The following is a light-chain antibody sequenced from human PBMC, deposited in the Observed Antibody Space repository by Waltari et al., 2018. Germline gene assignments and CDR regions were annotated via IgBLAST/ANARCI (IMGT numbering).Light chain of an antibody. CDR3: MQALQTPYT. CDR1: QSLLHSNGYNY. CDR2: LGS. Sequence: DIVMTQSPLSLPVTPGEPASISCRSLQSLLHSNGYNYLDWYLQKPGQSPQLLIYLGSNRASGVPDRFSGIGSGTDFTLKISRVEAEDVGVYYCMQALQTPYTFGQGTKLEIK. V-gene: IGKV2-28*01. J-gene: IGKJ2*01.